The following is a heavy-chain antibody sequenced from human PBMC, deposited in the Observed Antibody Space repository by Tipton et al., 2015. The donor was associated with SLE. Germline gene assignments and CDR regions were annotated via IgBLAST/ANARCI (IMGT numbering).Heavy chain of an antibody. J-gene: IGHJ4*02. CDR2: IYYSGST. Sequence: TLSLTCTVSGGSISSYYWTWIRQPPGEGLEWIGYIYYSGSTNYNPSLKSRVTISVDTSKNQFSLQLSSVTAADTAAYYCARARLFFFDYCGKGTLVTVSS. V-gene: IGHV4-59*01. CDR1: GGSISSYY. CDR3: ARARLFFFDY.